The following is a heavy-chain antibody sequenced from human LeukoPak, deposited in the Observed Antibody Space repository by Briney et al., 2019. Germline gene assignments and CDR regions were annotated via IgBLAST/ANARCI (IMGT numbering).Heavy chain of an antibody. CDR2: INPNSGGT. J-gene: IGHJ6*03. D-gene: IGHD4-11*01. V-gene: IGHV1-2*02. CDR3: ASGLHRPPSERPCYYYMDV. Sequence: ASVKVSCKASGYTFTGYYMHWVRQAPGQGLEWMGWINPNSGGTNYAQKFQGRVTMTRDTSISTAYMELSRLRSDDTAVYYCASGLHRPPSERPCYYYMDVWGKGTTVTVSS. CDR1: GYTFTGYY.